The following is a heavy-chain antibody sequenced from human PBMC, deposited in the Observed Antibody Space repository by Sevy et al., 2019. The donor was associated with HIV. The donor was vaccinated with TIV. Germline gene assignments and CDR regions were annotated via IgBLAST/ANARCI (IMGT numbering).Heavy chain of an antibody. CDR1: GFTFSDYS. Sequence: GGSLRLSCAASGFTFSDYSMNWVRQAPGKGLEWVASISSISNYIYYSDSMKGRFTISRDNAKNSLFLQMNSLRAEDTAVYYCARDDLVARDYFDFWGQGTLVTVSS. CDR2: ISSISNYI. J-gene: IGHJ4*02. D-gene: IGHD2-15*01. V-gene: IGHV3-21*01. CDR3: ARDDLVARDYFDF.